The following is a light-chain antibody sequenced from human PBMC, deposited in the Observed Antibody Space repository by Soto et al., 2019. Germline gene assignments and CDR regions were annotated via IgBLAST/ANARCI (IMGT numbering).Light chain of an antibody. Sequence: EIVMTQSPATLSVSPGGRATLSCRASQSVTSAYLAWYQQKPGQAPRLLIYGASRRATDIPDRFSGSGSGTDFTLAINRLEPEDFAVYYCQLYVSSSYTFGQGTKVDIK. CDR3: QLYVSSSYT. J-gene: IGKJ2*01. V-gene: IGKV3-20*01. CDR2: GAS. CDR1: QSVTSAY.